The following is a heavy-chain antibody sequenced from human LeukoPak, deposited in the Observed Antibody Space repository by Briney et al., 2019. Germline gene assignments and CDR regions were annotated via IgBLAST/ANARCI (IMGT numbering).Heavy chain of an antibody. CDR1: GFTFSSYE. D-gene: IGHD6-13*01. CDR3: ARDRAPYSSSWYDASDI. V-gene: IGHV3-48*03. J-gene: IGHJ3*02. CDR2: ISSSGSTI. Sequence: GGSLRLSCAASGFTFSSYEMNWVRQAPGKGLEWVSYISSSGSTIYYADSVKGRFTISRDNAKNSLYLQMNSLRAEDTAVYYCARDRAPYSSSWYDASDIWGQGTMVTVSS.